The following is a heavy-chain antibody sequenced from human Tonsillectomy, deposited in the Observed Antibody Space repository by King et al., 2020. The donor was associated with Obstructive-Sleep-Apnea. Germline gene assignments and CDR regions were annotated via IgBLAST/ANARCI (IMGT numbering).Heavy chain of an antibody. D-gene: IGHD2-15*01. CDR2: VIPILGIA. CDR1: GGTFSRYA. CDR3: ARRDKHCSGGSCSYYYYGLDV. V-gene: IGHV1-69*04. Sequence: IQLVQSGAEVKKPGSSVKVSCKASGGTFSRYALSWVRQAPGQGLEWMGEVIPILGIANYAQKLQGRGTLTADKSTSTAYMELSSLRSEDTAVYYCARRDKHCSGGSCSYYYYGLDVWGQGTTVTVSS. J-gene: IGHJ6*02.